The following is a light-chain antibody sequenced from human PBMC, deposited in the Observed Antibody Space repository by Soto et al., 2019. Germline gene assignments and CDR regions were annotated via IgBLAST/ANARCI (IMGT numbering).Light chain of an antibody. Sequence: QSVLTQPASVSGSPGQSITISCTGTSSYVGGYNYVSWYQQHPGKAPKLMIYDVSYWPSGVSNRFSDSKSGNTASLTISGLQAEDEADYYCSSYTNSSPFVFGTGTKVTVL. CDR3: SSYTNSSPFV. CDR2: DVS. V-gene: IGLV2-14*01. CDR1: SSYVGGYNY. J-gene: IGLJ1*01.